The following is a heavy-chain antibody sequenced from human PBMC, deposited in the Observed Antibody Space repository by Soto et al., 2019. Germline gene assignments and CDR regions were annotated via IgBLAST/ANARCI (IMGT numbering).Heavy chain of an antibody. CDR3: ARDRYYYDSSGYYYYGMDV. Sequence: SVKVSCKASGYTLTSYAMRWLRQATEQGLEWMGGIIPIFGTANYAQKFQGRVTITADESTSTAYMELSSLRSEDTAVCYCARDRYYYDSSGYYYYGMDVWGQGTTVTVSS. CDR2: IIPIFGTA. J-gene: IGHJ6*02. CDR1: GYTLTSYA. D-gene: IGHD3-22*01. V-gene: IGHV1-69*13.